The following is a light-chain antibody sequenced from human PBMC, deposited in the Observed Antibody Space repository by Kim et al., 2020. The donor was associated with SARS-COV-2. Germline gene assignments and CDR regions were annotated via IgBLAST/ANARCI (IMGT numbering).Light chain of an antibody. V-gene: IGKV3-15*01. CDR3: QQYKSGPT. CDR2: DAS. Sequence: EIVMTQSPVTLSVSPWERATLSCRASQSVADNLAWYQHTPGQAPRVLIYDASTRATDIPARFSGSGSGTEFTLTISSLQSEDFAIYYCQQYKSGPTFGQGTKLEIK. CDR1: QSVADN. J-gene: IGKJ2*01.